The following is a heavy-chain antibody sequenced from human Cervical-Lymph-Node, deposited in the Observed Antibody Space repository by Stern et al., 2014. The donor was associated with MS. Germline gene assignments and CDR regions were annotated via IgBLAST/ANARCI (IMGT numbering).Heavy chain of an antibody. Sequence: EVQLFESGGGVVQPGGSLRLSCQASGGITFKKYAMNWVRQAPGKGLEWVAGISSSGGDTFYADSVKGRFTISRDNSKNTLYLQMNSLTADDTVLYSCAKEREIVVTVAAPGWFDRWGQGTLVTVSS. J-gene: IGHJ5*02. V-gene: IGHV3-23*01. CDR2: ISSSGGDT. CDR1: GGITFKKYA. CDR3: AKEREIVVTVAAPGWFDR. D-gene: IGHD2-15*01.